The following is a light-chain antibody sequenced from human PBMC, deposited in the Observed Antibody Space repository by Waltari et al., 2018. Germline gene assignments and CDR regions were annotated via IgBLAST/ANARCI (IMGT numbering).Light chain of an antibody. CDR3: SSYITSSTL. CDR1: SSDVGCNY. Sequence: QSALTQPASVSGSPGQSITISCTGTSSDVGCNYFSWYQQFPGKAPKLVIYDVSHRPSGVSNRFSGSKSGNTASLTISGLQAEDEADYLCSSYITSSTLFGGGTKLTVL. J-gene: IGLJ2*01. V-gene: IGLV2-14*01. CDR2: DVS.